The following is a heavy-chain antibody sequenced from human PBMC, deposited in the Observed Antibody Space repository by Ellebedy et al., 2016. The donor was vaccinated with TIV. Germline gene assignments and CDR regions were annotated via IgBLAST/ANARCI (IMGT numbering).Heavy chain of an antibody. Sequence: GESLKISCGASGFSFSSYWMSWVRQAPGKGLEWVANINQDGSDKYYVDSVKGRFTISSDNAKHSLYLQMNSLSDEDTSVYYCATDGSYGDYRSPAHAFVFWGQGTMVTVSS. CDR1: GFSFSSYW. J-gene: IGHJ3*01. V-gene: IGHV3-7*01. CDR3: ATDGSYGDYRSPAHAFVF. CDR2: INQDGSDK. D-gene: IGHD4-17*01.